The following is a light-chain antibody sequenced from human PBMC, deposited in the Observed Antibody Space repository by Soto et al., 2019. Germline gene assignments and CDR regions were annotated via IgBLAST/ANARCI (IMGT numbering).Light chain of an antibody. CDR3: QQFHKYPPLT. CDR1: HGISNY. J-gene: IGKJ4*01. V-gene: IGKV1-27*01. CDR2: AAS. Sequence: DIQMPQSPSSLSASVGDRVTITCRASHGISNYLAWYQQKPGKVPKLLIYAASTLQSCVPSRFSGSGSGTDFTLTFSILQPGSFAHYSCQQFHKYPPLTFGGGTKVGIK.